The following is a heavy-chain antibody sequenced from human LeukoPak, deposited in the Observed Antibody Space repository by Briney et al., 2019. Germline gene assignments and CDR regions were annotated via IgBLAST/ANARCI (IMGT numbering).Heavy chain of an antibody. CDR1: GYTFTSYD. CDR2: MNPNSGNT. V-gene: IGHV1-8*01. D-gene: IGHD2-2*01. Sequence: ASVKVSCKASGYTFTSYDINWVRQATGQGLEWMGWMNPNSGNTGYAQKFQGRVTMTRNTSISTAYMELSSLRSEDTAVYYCATSRGYCSSTSCRDDYYFDYWGQGTLVTVSP. CDR3: ATSRGYCSSTSCRDDYYFDY. J-gene: IGHJ4*02.